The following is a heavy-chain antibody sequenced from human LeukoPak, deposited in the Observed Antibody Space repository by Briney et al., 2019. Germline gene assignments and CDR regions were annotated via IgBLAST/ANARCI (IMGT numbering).Heavy chain of an antibody. Sequence: SGPTLVKPTQTLTLTCTFSGFSLSTYGVGVGWIRQPPGKALEWLALIYWDDDARYSPSLKSRLTITKDTSKDQVVLTMTNMDPVDTATYYCAHRSTTITGTTVGFDVWGQGTMVTVSS. CDR3: AHRSTTITGTTVGFDV. D-gene: IGHD1-20*01. CDR1: GFSLSTYGVG. V-gene: IGHV2-5*02. CDR2: IYWDDDA. J-gene: IGHJ3*01.